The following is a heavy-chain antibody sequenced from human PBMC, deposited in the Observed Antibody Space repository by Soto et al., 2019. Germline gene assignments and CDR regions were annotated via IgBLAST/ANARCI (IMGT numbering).Heavy chain of an antibody. D-gene: IGHD3-16*01. Sequence: QVQLVESGGGVVQPGRSLRLSCAASGFSFSSYGMLWVRQAPGKGLEWVARIWYDGSKKYYADSVEGRFTISRDNSKNTLYLQMNSLRAEDTAVYYCAAAFGEEWRQGTLVTVSS. CDR2: IWYDGSKK. CDR1: GFSFSSYG. V-gene: IGHV3-33*01. CDR3: AAAFGEE. J-gene: IGHJ4*02.